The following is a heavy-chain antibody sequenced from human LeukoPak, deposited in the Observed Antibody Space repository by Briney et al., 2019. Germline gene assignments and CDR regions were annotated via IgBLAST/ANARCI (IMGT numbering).Heavy chain of an antibody. CDR1: GYTFTGYY. Sequence: ASVKLSCKASGYTFTGYYMHWVRQAPGQGPEWMAWINPNSGGTNYAQKFQGRVTMTRDTSISTAYMELSRLRSDDTAVYYCAREAEGYCSGGRCYGKGFDYWGQGSLVTVSS. CDR3: AREAEGYCSGGRCYGKGFDY. J-gene: IGHJ4*02. D-gene: IGHD2-15*01. CDR2: INPNSGGT. V-gene: IGHV1-2*02.